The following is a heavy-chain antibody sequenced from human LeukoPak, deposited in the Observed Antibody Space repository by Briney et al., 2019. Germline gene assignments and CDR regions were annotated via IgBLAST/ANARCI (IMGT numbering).Heavy chain of an antibody. CDR1: GFTFGDYA. CDR2: IRSKAYGGTT. D-gene: IGHD5-18*01. CDR3: TRVTGIQLWPLSGVDY. Sequence: PGGSLRLSCTASGFTFGDYAMSWVRQAPGKGLEWVGFIRSKAYGGTTEYAASVKGRFTISRDDSKSIACLQMNSLKTEDTAVYYCTRVTGIQLWPLSGVDYWGQGTLVTVSS. V-gene: IGHV3-49*04. J-gene: IGHJ4*02.